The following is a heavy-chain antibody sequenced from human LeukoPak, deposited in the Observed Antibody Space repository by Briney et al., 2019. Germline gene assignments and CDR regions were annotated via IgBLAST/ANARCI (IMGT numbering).Heavy chain of an antibody. CDR1: GFTFSSYG. Sequence: PGGTLRLSCAASGFTFSSYGMSWVRQAPGKGLEWVSAISGSGGSTYYADSVKGRFTISRDNAKNTLYLQMNSLRAEDTAVYYCARDRYDSGYFDYWGQGTLVTVSS. CDR3: ARDRYDSGYFDY. D-gene: IGHD3-22*01. CDR2: ISGSGGST. J-gene: IGHJ4*02. V-gene: IGHV3-23*01.